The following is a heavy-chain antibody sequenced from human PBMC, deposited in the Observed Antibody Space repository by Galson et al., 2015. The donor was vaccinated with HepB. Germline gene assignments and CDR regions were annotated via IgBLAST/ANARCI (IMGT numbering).Heavy chain of an antibody. CDR3: AREVAAAGDY. V-gene: IGHV1-46*01. CDR1: GYTFTTYH. CDR2: INPSGSFT. D-gene: IGHD6-13*01. Sequence: SVKVSCKASGYTFTTYHMHWVRQAPGQGLEWMGIINPSGSFTKYAQKFQGRVTMTRDTSTTTVYMELSSLRSEDTAVYYCAREVAAAGDYWGQGTLVIVSS. J-gene: IGHJ4*02.